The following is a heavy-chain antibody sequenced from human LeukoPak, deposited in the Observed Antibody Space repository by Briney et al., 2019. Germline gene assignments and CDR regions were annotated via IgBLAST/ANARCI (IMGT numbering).Heavy chain of an antibody. CDR1: GFTFSSFW. J-gene: IGHJ4*02. V-gene: IGHV3-7*04. D-gene: IGHD5-18*01. Sequence: PGGSLRLSCVASGFTFSSFWMGWVRQAPGKGLDWVANIKQDGSEKYYVDSVEGRFTISRDNAKNSLYLQMNSLRAEDTALYYCARAGYTYGFDYWGQGALVTVSS. CDR2: IKQDGSEK. CDR3: ARAGYTYGFDY.